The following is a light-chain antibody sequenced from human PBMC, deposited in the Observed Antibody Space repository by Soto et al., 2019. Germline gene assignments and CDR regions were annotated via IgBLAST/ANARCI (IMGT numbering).Light chain of an antibody. CDR2: DAS. Sequence: DIQMTQSPSTLSASVGDRVIITCRASQSINTWLAWYQQKPGKVPKLLIYDASSLESGVPSRFSGSGSGTEFTLTISSLQPDDCATYYCQQCNSYFTFGPGTKV. V-gene: IGKV1-5*01. J-gene: IGKJ3*01. CDR3: QQCNSYFT. CDR1: QSINTW.